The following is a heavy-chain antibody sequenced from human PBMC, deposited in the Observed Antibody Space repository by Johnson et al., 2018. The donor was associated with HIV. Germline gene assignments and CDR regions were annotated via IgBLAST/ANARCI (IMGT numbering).Heavy chain of an antibody. V-gene: IGHV3-30*02. D-gene: IGHD3-16*01. CDR3: ATWGFGDDDAFDI. CDR2: IRKDGSYT. J-gene: IGHJ3*02. CDR1: GFTFSSYA. Sequence: QVQLVESGGGVVQPGRSLRLSCAASGFTFSSYAMQWVRQAPGKGLEWVAFIRKDGSYTNHGDAVKGRLTISRDNSKNTLYLQMNSLRTEETAVYYCATWGFGDDDAFDIWGKGQWSPSLQ.